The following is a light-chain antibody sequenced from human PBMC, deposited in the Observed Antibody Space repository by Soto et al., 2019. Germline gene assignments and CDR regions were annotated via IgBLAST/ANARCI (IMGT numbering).Light chain of an antibody. Sequence: QSALTQPASVSGSPGQSITISCTGTSSDVGGYNYVSWYQQHPGKAPKLMIYEVSNRPSGVSNRFSGSKSGNTASLTISGLQAEDAANYYCSSYTSSSTYVFGPGTKVTVL. CDR3: SSYTSSSTYV. J-gene: IGLJ1*01. V-gene: IGLV2-14*01. CDR1: SSDVGGYNY. CDR2: EVS.